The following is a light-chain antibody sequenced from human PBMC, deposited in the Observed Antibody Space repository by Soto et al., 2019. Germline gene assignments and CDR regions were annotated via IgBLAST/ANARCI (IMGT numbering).Light chain of an antibody. J-gene: IGKJ5*01. V-gene: IGKV1-5*02. CDR2: HAS. Sequence: TPLTRSHSTLPASLAYRLTIILGASQSISNWLAWYQQKPGRAPKLLIYHASSLESGVPSRFSGSGSGTEFTLTISGLQSEDFATYYCQQYQSCPITFGQGTRLEIK. CDR1: QSISNW. CDR3: QQYQSCPIT.